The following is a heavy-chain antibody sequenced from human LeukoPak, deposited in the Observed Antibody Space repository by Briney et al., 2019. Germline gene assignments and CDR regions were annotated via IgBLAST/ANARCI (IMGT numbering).Heavy chain of an antibody. J-gene: IGHJ3*02. CDR3: ARDPGSTQTLHDAFDI. D-gene: IGHD1-26*01. V-gene: IGHV3-48*04. CDR2: ISSSGRTM. CDR1: GFTFDDHG. Sequence: GGSLRLSCAASGFTFDDHGMSWVRQAPGKGLEWVSYISSSGRTMYYADSVKGRFTVSRDNAKNSLYLQMNSLRAEDTAVYYCARDPGSTQTLHDAFDIWGQGTMVTVSS.